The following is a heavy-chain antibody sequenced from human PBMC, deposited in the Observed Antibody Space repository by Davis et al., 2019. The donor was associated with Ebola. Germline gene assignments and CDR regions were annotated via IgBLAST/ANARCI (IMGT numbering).Heavy chain of an antibody. D-gene: IGHD6-19*01. J-gene: IGHJ4*02. V-gene: IGHV3-33*01. CDR3: ARDIYSSGWYGGGVAY. CDR1: GFTFSSYG. CDR2: IWYDGSNK. Sequence: GESLKISCAASGFTFSSYGMHLVRQAPGKVLEWVAVIWYDGSNKYYADSVKGRFTISRDNSKNTLYLQRNSLRAEDTAVYYCARDIYSSGWYGGGVAYWGQGTLVTVSS.